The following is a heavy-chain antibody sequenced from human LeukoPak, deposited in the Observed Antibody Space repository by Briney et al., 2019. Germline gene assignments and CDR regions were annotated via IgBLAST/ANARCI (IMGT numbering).Heavy chain of an antibody. J-gene: IGHJ5*02. CDR1: GFSIISDAYY. V-gene: IGHV4-61*02. CDR3: ARDIGSRWYAVWFDP. D-gene: IGHD6-13*01. CDR2: VYTIGST. Sequence: PSETLSLTCTVSGFSIISDAYYWRWLRQPAGKGLDWIGRVYTIGSTNYNPSLKSRATMSVDTSKNQFSLKLSSVTAADTAVYYCARDIGSRWYAVWFDPWGQGTLVTVSS.